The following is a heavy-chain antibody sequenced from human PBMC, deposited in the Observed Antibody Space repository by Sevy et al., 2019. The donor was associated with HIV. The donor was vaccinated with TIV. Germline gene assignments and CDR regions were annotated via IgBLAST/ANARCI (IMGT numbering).Heavy chain of an antibody. D-gene: IGHD2-2*01. J-gene: IGHJ4*02. V-gene: IGHV1-2*02. Sequence: ASVKVSCETSGYRFTDYYIHWVRQAPGQGLEWMGWINPSSDATKSAKKFQDRVIMTKDTSISTVYMELRGLTFDDSAVYYCARDPEFCSTTTDYSWLDHWGQGPLVTVSS. CDR2: INPSSDAT. CDR3: ARDPEFCSTTTDYSWLDH. CDR1: GYRFTDYY.